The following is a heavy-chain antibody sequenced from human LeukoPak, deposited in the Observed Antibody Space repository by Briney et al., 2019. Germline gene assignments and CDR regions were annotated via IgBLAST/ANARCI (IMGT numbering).Heavy chain of an antibody. V-gene: IGHV4-4*02. CDR2: IYHSGST. Sequence: SETLSLTCAVSGGSISSSNWWSWVRQPPGKGLEWIGEIYHSGSTNYNPSPKSRVTISVDTSKNQFSLKLSSVTAADTAVYYCARGGSSTSCYAGCYYGMDVWGQGTTVTVSS. CDR3: ARGGSSTSCYAGCYYGMDV. CDR1: GGSISSSNW. J-gene: IGHJ6*02. D-gene: IGHD2-2*01.